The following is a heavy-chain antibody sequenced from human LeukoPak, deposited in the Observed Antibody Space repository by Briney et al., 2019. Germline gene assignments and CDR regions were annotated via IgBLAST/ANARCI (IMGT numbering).Heavy chain of an antibody. CDR3: ARDYDYSSTPDDY. V-gene: IGHV1-2*02. J-gene: IGHJ4*02. D-gene: IGHD4-11*01. CDR2: INPNSGGT. Sequence: GASVKVSCKASGYTFTGYYMHWVRQAPGQGLEWMGWINPNSGGTNYAQKFQGRVTMTRDTSISTAYMELSRLRSDDTAVYYCARDYDYSSTPDDYWGQGTLVTVSS. CDR1: GYTFTGYY.